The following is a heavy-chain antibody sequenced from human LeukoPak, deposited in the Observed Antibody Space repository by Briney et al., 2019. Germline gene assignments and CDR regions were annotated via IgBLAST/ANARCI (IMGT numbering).Heavy chain of an antibody. CDR3: ARETSGSYSFDY. J-gene: IGHJ4*02. Sequence: ASVKVSCKASGYTFTSYGISWVRQAPGQGLEWMGWINRNSGGTNYAQKFQGRVTMTRDTSISTAYMELSRLRSDDTAVYYCARETSGSYSFDYWGQGTLVTVSS. CDR1: GYTFTSYG. V-gene: IGHV1-2*02. CDR2: INRNSGGT. D-gene: IGHD1-26*01.